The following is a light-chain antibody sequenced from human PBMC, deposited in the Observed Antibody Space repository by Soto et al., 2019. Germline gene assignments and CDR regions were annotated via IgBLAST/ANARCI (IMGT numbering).Light chain of an antibody. CDR1: RNDVGAYNY. CDR3: SSYATGSPYV. CDR2: EVS. J-gene: IGLJ1*01. Sequence: QSVLTQPASVSGSPGQSITISCTGTRNDVGAYNYVSWYQQHPGKAPKLVIYEVSHRPSGISDRFSGSKSGNTASLTISGLQVEDEADYYCSSYATGSPYVFGPGTKLTVL. V-gene: IGLV2-14*01.